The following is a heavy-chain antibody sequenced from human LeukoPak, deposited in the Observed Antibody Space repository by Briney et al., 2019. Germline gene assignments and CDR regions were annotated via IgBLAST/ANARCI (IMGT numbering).Heavy chain of an antibody. CDR1: GFTFSSYG. J-gene: IGHJ4*02. D-gene: IGHD3-22*01. Sequence: GGSLRLSCAASGFTFSSYGMSWVRQAPGKGLERVSAISGSGGSTYYADSVKGRFTISRDNSKNTLYLQMNSLRAEDTAVYYCAKDPASSGYHWAYWGQGTLVTVSS. V-gene: IGHV3-23*01. CDR3: AKDPASSGYHWAY. CDR2: ISGSGGST.